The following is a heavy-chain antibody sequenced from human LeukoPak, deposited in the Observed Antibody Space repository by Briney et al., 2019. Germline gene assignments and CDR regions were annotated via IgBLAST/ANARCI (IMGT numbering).Heavy chain of an antibody. J-gene: IGHJ4*02. CDR2: INPSGGST. CDR1: GGTFSSYA. CDR3: ARAVGDSSGYSQDY. D-gene: IGHD3-22*01. V-gene: IGHV1-46*01. Sequence: ASVKVSCKASGGTFSSYAISWVRQAPGQGLEWMGIINPSGGSTSYAQKFQGRVTMTRDTSTSTVYMELSSLRSEDTAVYYCARAVGDSSGYSQDYWGQGTLVTVSS.